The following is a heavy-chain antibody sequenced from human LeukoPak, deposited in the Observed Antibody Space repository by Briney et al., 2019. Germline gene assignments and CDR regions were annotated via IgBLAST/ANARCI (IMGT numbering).Heavy chain of an antibody. CDR1: GGSISSYY. D-gene: IGHD2-2*01. V-gene: IGHV4-4*07. J-gene: IGHJ4*02. CDR2: IYTSGST. Sequence: SETLSLTCTVSGGSISSYYWSWIRQPAGKGLEWIGRIYTSGSTNYNPSLKSRVTMSVDTSKTQFSLKLSSVTAADTAVYYCAREGCSSTSCYFDYWGQGTLVTVSS. CDR3: AREGCSSTSCYFDY.